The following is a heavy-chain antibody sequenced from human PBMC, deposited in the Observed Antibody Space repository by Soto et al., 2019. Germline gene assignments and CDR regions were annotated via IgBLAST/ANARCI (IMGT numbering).Heavy chain of an antibody. D-gene: IGHD2-8*02. CDR2: INPDSGAT. V-gene: IGHV1-2*02. CDR1: GYSFTGYY. CDR3: ARGDYGTGGYPFPYIDY. Sequence: HEHLVQSGAEVKRPGASLKVSCKASGYSFTGYYIHWVRQAPGQSLERMGWINPDSGATNYAQNFQGRVTLTSDTSISTAYMYLTSLASGDTAVYYCARGDYGTGGYPFPYIDYWGQGTLVIVYS. J-gene: IGHJ4*02.